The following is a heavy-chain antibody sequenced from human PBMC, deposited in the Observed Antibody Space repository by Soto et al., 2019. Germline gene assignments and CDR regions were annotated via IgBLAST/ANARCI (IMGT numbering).Heavy chain of an antibody. D-gene: IGHD3-10*01. V-gene: IGHV1-18*01. J-gene: IGHJ4*02. CDR2: TSIYNGLT. CDR1: GYTFTASG. Sequence: QVQLVQSGPEVQKPGASLKVSCKASGYTFTASGISWVRQAPGQGLEWMGWTSIYNGLTAYAQNVKGRVTMTIDTPTTTVFMELTGLRSNDTAVYYCARDEGIRGFDSWGQGTLVTVSS. CDR3: ARDEGIRGFDS.